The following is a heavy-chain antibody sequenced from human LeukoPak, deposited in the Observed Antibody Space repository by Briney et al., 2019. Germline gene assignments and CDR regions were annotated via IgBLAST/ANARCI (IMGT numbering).Heavy chain of an antibody. CDR2: ISGSGGST. V-gene: IGHV3-23*01. CDR1: GFTVGSAW. D-gene: IGHD3-16*02. J-gene: IGHJ4*02. CDR3: AKHRSLSFHRFFDY. Sequence: GGSLRLSCAASGFTVGSAWMSWVRQAPGKGLEWVSAISGSGGSTYYADSVKGRFTISRDNSKNTLYLQMNSLRAEDTAVYYCAKHRSLSFHRFFDYWGQGTLVTVSS.